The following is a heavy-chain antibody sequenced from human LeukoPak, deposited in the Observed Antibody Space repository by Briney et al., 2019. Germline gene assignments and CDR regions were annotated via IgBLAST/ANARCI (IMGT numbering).Heavy chain of an antibody. CDR3: AKSYDFWSGYYTGPPYMDV. J-gene: IGHJ6*03. Sequence: GGSLRLSCAASGFTFSSYGMHWVRQAPGKGLEWVAVISYDGSNKYYADSVKGRFTISRDNSKNTLYLQMNSLRAEDTAVYYCAKSYDFWSGYYTGPPYMDVWGKGTTVTVSS. CDR2: ISYDGSNK. V-gene: IGHV3-30*18. D-gene: IGHD3-3*01. CDR1: GFTFSSYG.